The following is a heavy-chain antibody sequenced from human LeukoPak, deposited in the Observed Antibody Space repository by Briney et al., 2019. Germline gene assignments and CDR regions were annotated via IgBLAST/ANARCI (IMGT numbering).Heavy chain of an antibody. CDR3: AKDKVPGDY. V-gene: IGHV3-30*04. CDR1: GFSFSSYA. D-gene: IGHD1-1*01. J-gene: IGHJ4*02. CDR2: ISYDGSNK. Sequence: GRSLRLSCAASGFSFSSYAMHWVRQAPGKGLEWVALISYDGSNKKYADSVKGRFTISRDNSKNTLYLQMNSLRGEDTAVYYCAKDKVPGDYWGQGTLVTVSS.